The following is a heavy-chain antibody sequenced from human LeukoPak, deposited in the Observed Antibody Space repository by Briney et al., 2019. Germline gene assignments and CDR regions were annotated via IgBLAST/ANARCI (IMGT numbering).Heavy chain of an antibody. CDR3: ARGHWGLDC. D-gene: IGHD7-27*01. J-gene: IGHJ4*02. CDR2: ISPSGSAK. Sequence: GSLRLSCATSGFTFSNYYMSWIRPSPGKGPEWVSYISPSGSAKDYADSVKGRFTISRDNAKNSMYLQMNSLRVDDTAVYFCARGHWGLDCWGQGTLVTVSS. CDR1: GFTFSNYY. V-gene: IGHV3-11*01.